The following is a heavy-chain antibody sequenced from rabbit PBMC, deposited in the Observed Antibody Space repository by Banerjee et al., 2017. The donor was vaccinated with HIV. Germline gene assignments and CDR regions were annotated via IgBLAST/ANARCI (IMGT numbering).Heavy chain of an antibody. D-gene: IGHD1-1*01. Sequence: QSLEESGGDLVKPGASLTLTCTASGFSFSSSYYICWVRQAPGKGLEWIACIYAGSSGSTYYASWAKGRFTISKTSSTTVTLQMTSLTAADTATYFCARDGASGYNFNLWGPGTLVTVS. CDR3: ARDGASGYNFNL. J-gene: IGHJ4*01. V-gene: IGHV1S40*01. CDR1: GFSFSSSYY. CDR2: IYAGSSGST.